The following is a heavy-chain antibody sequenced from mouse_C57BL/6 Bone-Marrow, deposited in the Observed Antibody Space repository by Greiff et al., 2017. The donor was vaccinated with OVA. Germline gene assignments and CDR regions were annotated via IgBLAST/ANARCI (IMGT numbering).Heavy chain of an antibody. J-gene: IGHJ1*03. CDR3: ARSGWLLRSNWYFDV. V-gene: IGHV1-18*01. D-gene: IGHD2-3*01. CDR1: GYTFTDYN. CDR2: INPNNGGT. Sequence: EVQLQQSGPELVKPGASVKIPCKASGYTFTDYNMDWVKQSHGKSLEWLGDINPNNGGTIYNQKFKGKATLTDDKSSSTAYMELHSLTSEDTAVNYVARSGWLLRSNWYFDVGGTGTTVTVSS.